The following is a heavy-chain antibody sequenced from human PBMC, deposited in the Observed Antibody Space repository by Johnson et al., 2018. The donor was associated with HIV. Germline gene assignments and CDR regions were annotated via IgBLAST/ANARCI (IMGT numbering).Heavy chain of an antibody. CDR2: IKQDGSEK. Sequence: MQLVESGGGLVQPGGSLRLSCSASGFTFSSYWMSWVRQAPGKGLEWVDNIKQDGSEKYYVDSVKGRFTISRDNAKNSLYLQMNSLRAEDTAVYYCVCLRVSLSAFDIWGQGTMVTVSS. CDR1: GFTFSSYW. V-gene: IGHV3-7*01. D-gene: IGHD2-21*01. J-gene: IGHJ3*02. CDR3: VCLRVSLSAFDI.